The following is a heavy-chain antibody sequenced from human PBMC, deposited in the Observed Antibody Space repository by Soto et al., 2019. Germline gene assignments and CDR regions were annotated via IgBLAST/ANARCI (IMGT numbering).Heavy chain of an antibody. V-gene: IGHV1-58*01. D-gene: IGHD3-22*01. CDR1: GFTFTSSA. Sequence: SVKVSCKASGFTFTSSALQLVRQARGQRLEWIGWIVVCSGNTNYAQKFQERVTITRDMSTSTAYMELSSLRSEDTAVYYCAAGDSSGYYYWEFDDWGQGTLVTVSS. J-gene: IGHJ4*02. CDR2: IVVCSGNT. CDR3: AAGDSSGYYYWEFDD.